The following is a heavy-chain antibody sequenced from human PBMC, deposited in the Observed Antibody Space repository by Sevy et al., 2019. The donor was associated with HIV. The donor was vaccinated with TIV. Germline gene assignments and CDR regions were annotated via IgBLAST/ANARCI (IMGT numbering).Heavy chain of an antibody. V-gene: IGHV3-15*01. CDR2: IKSKTDGGTT. CDR1: GFTFSNAW. Sequence: GGSLRLSCAASGFTFSNAWMSWVRQAPGKGLEWVGRIKSKTDGGTTDYAAPVKGRFTISRDDSKNTLYLQMNSLKTEDTAVYYCTTDLWENYDSSGYFTIDYWGQGSLVTVSS. CDR3: TTDLWENYDSSGYFTIDY. J-gene: IGHJ4*02. D-gene: IGHD3-22*01.